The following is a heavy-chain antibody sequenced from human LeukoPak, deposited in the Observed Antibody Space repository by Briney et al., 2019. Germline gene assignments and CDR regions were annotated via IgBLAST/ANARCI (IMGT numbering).Heavy chain of an antibody. J-gene: IGHJ4*02. CDR2: ISYDGDIQ. D-gene: IGHD2-15*01. CDR3: ARESSDCSGGSCYDHFDY. Sequence: GTSLRLSCAASGFTFSRYAMHWVRQAPDKGLEWVAFISYDGDIQFYPDSVEGRFTISRDNSKSTLYLQVNSLRADDTAVYCCARESSDCSGGSCYDHFDYWGQGTLVAVSS. V-gene: IGHV3-30*04. CDR1: GFTFSRYA.